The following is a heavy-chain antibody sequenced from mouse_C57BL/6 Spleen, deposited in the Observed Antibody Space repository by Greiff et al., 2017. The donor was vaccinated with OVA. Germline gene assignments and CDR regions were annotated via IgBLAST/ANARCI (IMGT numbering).Heavy chain of an antibody. V-gene: IGHV1-61*01. J-gene: IGHJ3*01. CDR2: IYPSDSET. CDR3: ARGHYYGSSRFAY. Sequence: VKLMEPGAELVRPGSSVKLSCKASGYTFTSYWMDWVKQRPGQGLEWIGNIYPSDSETHYNQKFKDKATLTVDKSSSTAYMQLSSLTSEDSAVYYCARGHYYGSSRFAYWGQGTLVTVSA. D-gene: IGHD1-1*01. CDR1: GYTFTSYW.